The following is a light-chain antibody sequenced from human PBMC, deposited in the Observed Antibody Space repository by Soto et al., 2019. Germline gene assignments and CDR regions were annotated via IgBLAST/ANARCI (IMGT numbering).Light chain of an antibody. V-gene: IGKV1-33*01. Sequence: DIQMTQSPSSLSASATDRVTITCQASQDITNSLNWYQQKPGRAPNLLIYDASNLKAGVPSRFSASGSGTHFTFTISGLQPEDTATYFWQQYDNLPFTFGPGTKVEI. CDR3: QQYDNLPFT. J-gene: IGKJ3*01. CDR1: QDITNS. CDR2: DAS.